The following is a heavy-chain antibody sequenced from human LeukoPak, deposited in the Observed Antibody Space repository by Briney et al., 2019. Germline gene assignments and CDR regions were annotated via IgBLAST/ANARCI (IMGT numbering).Heavy chain of an antibody. CDR2: IYDSGST. J-gene: IGHJ4*02. D-gene: IGHD6-13*01. CDR1: GDSVSSGGYH. V-gene: IGHV4-31*03. Sequence: PSQTLSLTCTVSGDSVSSGGYHWNCVRQRPGKGLDWFGYIYDSGSTYYSPSLESRLTISVDTSKNQFSLRLNSVTAADTAVYYCARVKYTSSWRPVDSWGQGALVTVSS. CDR3: ARVKYTSSWRPVDS.